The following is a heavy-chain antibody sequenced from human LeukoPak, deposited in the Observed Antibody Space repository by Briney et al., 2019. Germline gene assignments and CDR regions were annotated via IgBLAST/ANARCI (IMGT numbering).Heavy chain of an antibody. V-gene: IGHV4-4*07. Sequence: SETLSLTCTVSGDSISSYYWSWIRQPAGKGLEWIGRIYTSGSTYYNPSLKSRVTISVDTSKNQFSLKLSSVTAADTAVYYCAAAPSLYYYMDVWGKGTTVTVSS. CDR2: IYTSGST. J-gene: IGHJ6*03. CDR1: GDSISSYY. D-gene: IGHD6-13*01. CDR3: AAAPSLYYYMDV.